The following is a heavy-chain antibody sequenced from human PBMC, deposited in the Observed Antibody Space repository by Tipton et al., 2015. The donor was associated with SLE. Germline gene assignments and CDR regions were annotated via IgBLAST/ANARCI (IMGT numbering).Heavy chain of an antibody. CDR1: GGSFSGYY. CDR2: IYYSGST. V-gene: IGHV4-59*01. Sequence: TLSLTCAVYGGSFSGYYWSWIRQPPGKGLEWIGYIYYSGSTNYNPSLKSRVTISVDTSKNQFSLKLSSVTAADTAVYYCARAQNYYGSGSYPDYWGQGPLVTVSS. D-gene: IGHD3-10*01. CDR3: ARAQNYYGSGSYPDY. J-gene: IGHJ4*02.